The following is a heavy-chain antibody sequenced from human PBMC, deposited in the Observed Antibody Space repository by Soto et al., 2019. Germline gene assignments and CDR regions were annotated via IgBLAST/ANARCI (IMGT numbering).Heavy chain of an antibody. J-gene: IGHJ4*02. CDR3: ARDGSGGDWRFFDY. CDR2: IWYEGTTK. D-gene: IGHD3-10*01. V-gene: IGHV3-33*01. Sequence: QVQLVESGGGVVQPGRSLRLSCAASGFAFHRYGIHWVRQAPGKGLEWVADIWYEGTTKYYADSVKGRFTVSRDDSGNTVYLQMDGLRASDTAVYYCARDGSGGDWRFFDYWGQGTLVTVSS. CDR1: GFAFHRYG.